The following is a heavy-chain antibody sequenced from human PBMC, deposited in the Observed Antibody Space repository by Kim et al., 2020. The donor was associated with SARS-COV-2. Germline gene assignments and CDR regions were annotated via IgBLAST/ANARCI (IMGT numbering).Heavy chain of an antibody. CDR2: IRSKAYGGTT. V-gene: IGHV3-49*03. J-gene: IGHJ4*02. CDR3: TRDRASSAMVSPLLLFDY. D-gene: IGHD5-18*01. Sequence: GGSLRLSCTASGFTFGDYAMSWFRQAPGKGLEWVGFIRSKAYGGTTEYAASVKGRFTISRDDSKSIAYLQMNSLKTEDTAVYYCTRDRASSAMVSPLLLFDYWGQGTLVTVSS. CDR1: GFTFGDYA.